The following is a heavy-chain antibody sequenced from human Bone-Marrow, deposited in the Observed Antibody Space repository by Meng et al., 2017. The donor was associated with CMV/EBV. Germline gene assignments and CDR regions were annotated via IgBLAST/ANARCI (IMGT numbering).Heavy chain of an antibody. CDR2: IHSGGST. J-gene: IGHJ4*02. CDR3: ARAFGAHDY. V-gene: IGHV3-53*01. CDR1: GFTVSSNY. D-gene: IGHD1-26*01. Sequence: GGSLRLSCAASGFTVSSNYMSWVRQAPGKGLEWVSVIHSGGSTYYADSVKGWFTISRDNSKDTLYLQMNSLRAEYRAVYYCARAFGAHDYWGRGTLVTVSS.